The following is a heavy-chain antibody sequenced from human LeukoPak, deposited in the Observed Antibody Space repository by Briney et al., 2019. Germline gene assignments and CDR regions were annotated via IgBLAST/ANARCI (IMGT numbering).Heavy chain of an antibody. D-gene: IGHD3-10*01. V-gene: IGHV3-43*01. J-gene: IGHJ1*01. Sequence: GGSLRLSCAASGFTFDDYTMHWVRQAPGKGLEWVSLISWDGGSTYHADSVKGRFTISRDNSKNSLYLQMNSLRTEDTALYYCAKDMYYGSGSYSFEHWGQGTLVTVSS. CDR3: AKDMYYGSGSYSFEH. CDR1: GFTFDDYT. CDR2: ISWDGGST.